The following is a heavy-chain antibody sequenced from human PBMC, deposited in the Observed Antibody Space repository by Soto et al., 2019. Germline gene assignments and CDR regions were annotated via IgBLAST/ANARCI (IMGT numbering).Heavy chain of an antibody. CDR1: GFTFSSYW. CDR3: AREVVAANVDC. D-gene: IGHD2-15*01. J-gene: IGHJ4*02. V-gene: IGHV3-7*03. Sequence: SLRLSCAASGFTFSSYWMSWVRQAPGKGLEWVTNIKQDGSEKYYVDSVKGRFTISRDNAKNSLYLQMNSLRAEDTAVYYCAREVVAANVDCWGQGTLVTVSS. CDR2: IKQDGSEK.